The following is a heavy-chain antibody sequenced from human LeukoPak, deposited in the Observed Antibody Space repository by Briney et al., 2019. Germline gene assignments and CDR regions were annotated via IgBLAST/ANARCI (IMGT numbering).Heavy chain of an antibody. J-gene: IGHJ6*02. V-gene: IGHV4-59*01. CDR1: GGSISSYS. CDR2: IYYSGST. CDR3: AREGYCSSTSCYYYYGMDV. Sequence: SETLSLTCTLSGGSISSYSWSWLRQPPGQGLEWIGYIYYSGSTNYNPSLKSRVTISVDTSKNHFSLKLSSVTAADTAVYYCAREGYCSSTSCYYYYGMDVWGQGTTVTVSS. D-gene: IGHD2-2*01.